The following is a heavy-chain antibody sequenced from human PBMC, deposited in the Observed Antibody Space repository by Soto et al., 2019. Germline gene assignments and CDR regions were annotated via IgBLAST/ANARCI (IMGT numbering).Heavy chain of an antibody. V-gene: IGHV4-61*01. J-gene: IGHJ4*02. CDR1: GGSVSGGTYY. Sequence: SETLSLTCTVSGGSVSGGTYYWSWIRQPPGKGLEWIGYIYYSGSTNYNPSLKSRVTISVDTSKNQFSLKLSSVTAADTAVYYCARGGGVTATFDYWGQGTLVTVSS. D-gene: IGHD5-18*01. CDR2: IYYSGST. CDR3: ARGGGVTATFDY.